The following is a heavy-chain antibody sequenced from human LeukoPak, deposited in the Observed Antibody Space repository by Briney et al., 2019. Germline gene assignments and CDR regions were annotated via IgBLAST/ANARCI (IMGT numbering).Heavy chain of an antibody. Sequence: GRSLRLSCAASGFTFSSYAMSWVRQAPGKGLEWVSVISGSGGSTYYADSVKGRFTISRDNSKNTLYLQMNSLRAEDTAVYYCAKDSYYDILTGYMPYYYGMDVWGQGTTVTVSS. CDR2: ISGSGGST. D-gene: IGHD3-9*01. V-gene: IGHV3-23*01. CDR1: GFTFSSYA. CDR3: AKDSYYDILTGYMPYYYGMDV. J-gene: IGHJ6*02.